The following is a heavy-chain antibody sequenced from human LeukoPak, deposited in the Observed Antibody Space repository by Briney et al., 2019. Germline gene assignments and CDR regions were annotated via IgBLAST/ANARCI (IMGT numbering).Heavy chain of an antibody. CDR2: INHSGST. D-gene: IGHD3-10*01. Sequence: PSETLSLTCAVYGGSFSGYYWSRIRQPPGKGLEWIGEINHSGSTNYNPSLKSRVTISVDTSKNQFSLKLSSVTAADTAVYYCARLYGYYYGSGSPRGMDVRGKGTTVTISS. CDR1: GGSFSGYY. V-gene: IGHV4-34*01. CDR3: ARLYGYYYGSGSPRGMDV. J-gene: IGHJ6*03.